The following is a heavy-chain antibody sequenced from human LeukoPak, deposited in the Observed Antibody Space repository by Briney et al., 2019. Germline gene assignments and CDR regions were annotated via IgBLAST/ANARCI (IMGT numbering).Heavy chain of an antibody. J-gene: IGHJ5*02. CDR1: GGSIGSSSYY. V-gene: IGHV4-39*01. CDR2: IYYSGTT. D-gene: IGHD4-17*01. CDR3: AKYALGDYEKNWFDP. Sequence: SETLSLTCTVSGGSIGSSSYYWGWIRQPPGKGLEWIGSIYYSGTTYYNPSLKSRVTISVDTSKNQFSLKLTSVTAADTAVYYCAKYALGDYEKNWFDPWGQGTLVTVSS.